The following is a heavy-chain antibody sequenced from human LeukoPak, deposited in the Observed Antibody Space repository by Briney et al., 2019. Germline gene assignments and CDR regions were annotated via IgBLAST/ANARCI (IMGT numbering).Heavy chain of an antibody. CDR3: ATPPTVTRNY. CDR2: ISSSGSTI. D-gene: IGHD4-17*01. Sequence: PGGPLRLSCEALGLTFSASSLSWIGQAPGKGREWVSYISSSGSTIYYADSVKGRFTISRDNSKNTLYLQMNSLRAEDTAVYYCATPPTVTRNYWGQGTLVTVSS. V-gene: IGHV3-11*01. J-gene: IGHJ4*02. CDR1: GLTFSASS.